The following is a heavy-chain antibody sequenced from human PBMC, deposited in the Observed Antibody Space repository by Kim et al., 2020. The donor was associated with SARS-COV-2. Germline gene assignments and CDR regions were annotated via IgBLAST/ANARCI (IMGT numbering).Heavy chain of an antibody. Sequence: YADYGKGRFTISRDNAKNSLYLQMNSLRDEDTAVYYCARGAYSSSSYFDYWGQGTLVTVSS. J-gene: IGHJ4*02. V-gene: IGHV3-48*02. CDR3: ARGAYSSSSYFDY. D-gene: IGHD6-6*01.